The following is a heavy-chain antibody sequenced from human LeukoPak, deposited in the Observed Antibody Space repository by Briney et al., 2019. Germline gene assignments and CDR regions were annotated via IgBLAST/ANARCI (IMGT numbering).Heavy chain of an antibody. CDR1: GFTFSSYA. J-gene: IGHJ4*02. D-gene: IGHD6-19*01. Sequence: PGGSLRLSCAASGFTFSSYAMSWVRQASGKGLEWVAFIRYDGSNKYYADSVKGRFTISRDNSKNTLYLQMNSLRAEDTAVYYCASCRGSSGWYYYYFDYWGQGTLVTVSS. CDR2: IRYDGSNK. CDR3: ASCRGSSGWYYYYFDY. V-gene: IGHV3-30*02.